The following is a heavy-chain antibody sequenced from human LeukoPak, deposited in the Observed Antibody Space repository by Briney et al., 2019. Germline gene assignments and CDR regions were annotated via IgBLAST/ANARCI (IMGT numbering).Heavy chain of an antibody. CDR3: ARVNAPFWSGSMDV. Sequence: GGSLSLSCAASEFTVSSNNLNWVRKPPGKGLEGVSVIYSGGSTYYADSVKGRFTISRDNSKNTLYLQMNSLRAEDTAVYYCARVNAPFWSGSMDVWGKGTTVTVSS. V-gene: IGHV3-66*02. J-gene: IGHJ6*03. D-gene: IGHD3-3*01. CDR2: IYSGGST. CDR1: EFTVSSNN.